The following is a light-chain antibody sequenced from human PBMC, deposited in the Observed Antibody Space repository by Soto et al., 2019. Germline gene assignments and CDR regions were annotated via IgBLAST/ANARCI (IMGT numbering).Light chain of an antibody. CDR3: SSYTIGSTYV. V-gene: IGLV2-14*01. CDR1: SSDVGTYDD. CDR2: EVT. J-gene: IGLJ1*01. Sequence: QSVLTQPASVSASPGQSITISCTGTSSDVGTYDDVSWYRQHPGKAPRFLIYEVTNRPSGVSNRFSGSKSGDTASLTISGLQAEDEGDYYCSSYTIGSTYVFGSGTKV.